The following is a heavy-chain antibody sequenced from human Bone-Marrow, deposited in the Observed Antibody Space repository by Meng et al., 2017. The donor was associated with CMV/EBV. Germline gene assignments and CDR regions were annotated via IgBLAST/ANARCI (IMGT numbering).Heavy chain of an antibody. D-gene: IGHD4-23*01. CDR2: IRSRAASYAT. CDR3: TRYGGSGP. V-gene: IGHV3-73*01. CDR1: GFTFSDFT. J-gene: IGHJ5*02. Sequence: GGSLRLSCAASGFTFSDFTIHWVRQASGKGLEWVGRIRSRAASYATVYGASVRGRFTISRDDSKNTAYLQMNSLKTEDTAVYYCTRYGGSGPWGQGTLVTVSS.